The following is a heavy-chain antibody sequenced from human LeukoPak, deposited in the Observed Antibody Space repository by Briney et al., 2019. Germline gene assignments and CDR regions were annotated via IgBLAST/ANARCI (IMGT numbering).Heavy chain of an antibody. D-gene: IGHD6-19*01. CDR3: ARDDGAGYYYYLDV. V-gene: IGHV3-53*01. Sequence: GGSLRLSCAASGFKVSSRYMSGVRQAPGRGLEWVLVIYSGGSTYYADSVKGRFIISRDNLKNTVFLQVNSLRGEDTAVYYCARDDGAGYYYYLDVWGKGTTVTVSS. J-gene: IGHJ6*03. CDR2: IYSGGST. CDR1: GFKVSSRY.